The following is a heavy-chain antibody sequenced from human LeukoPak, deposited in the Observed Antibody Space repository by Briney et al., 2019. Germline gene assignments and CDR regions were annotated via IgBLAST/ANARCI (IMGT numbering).Heavy chain of an antibody. D-gene: IGHD4-23*01. CDR2: IYHSGST. V-gene: IGHV4-30-2*01. J-gene: IGHJ4*02. CDR1: GGSISSGGYS. Sequence: SETLSLTCAVSGGSISSGGYSWSWIRQPPGKGLEWIGYIYHSGSTYYNPSLKSRVTISVDRSKNQFSLKPSSVTAADTAVYYCARDYGGNSGGFDYRGQGTLVTVSS. CDR3: ARDYGGNSGGFDY.